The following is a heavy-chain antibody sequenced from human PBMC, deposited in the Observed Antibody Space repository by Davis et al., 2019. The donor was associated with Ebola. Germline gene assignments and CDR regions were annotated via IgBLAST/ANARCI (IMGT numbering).Heavy chain of an antibody. V-gene: IGHV3-33*01. CDR2: IWYDGSNK. CDR3: ARDLLRDSSGYDYYYYGMDV. J-gene: IGHJ6*02. D-gene: IGHD3-22*01. Sequence: GESLKISCAASGFTFSSYVMNWVRQAPGKGLEWVAVIWYDGSNKYYADSVKGRFTISRDNSKNTLYLQMNSLRAEDTAVYYCARDLLRDSSGYDYYYYGMDVWGQGTTVTVSS. CDR1: GFTFSSYV.